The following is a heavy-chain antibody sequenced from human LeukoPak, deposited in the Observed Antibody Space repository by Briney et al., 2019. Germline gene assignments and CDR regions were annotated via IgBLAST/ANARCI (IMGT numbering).Heavy chain of an antibody. CDR3: AKAPNPNSYGLYFQH. CDR1: GFTFSSYA. D-gene: IGHD5-18*01. J-gene: IGHJ1*01. CDR2: ISYDGSSK. Sequence: GGSLRLSCAASGFTFSSYAMHWVRQAPGKGLEWVAVISYDGSSKYYADSVKGRFTISRDNSKNTLYLQMNSLRAEDTAVYYCAKAPNPNSYGLYFQHWGQGTLVTVSS. V-gene: IGHV3-30*04.